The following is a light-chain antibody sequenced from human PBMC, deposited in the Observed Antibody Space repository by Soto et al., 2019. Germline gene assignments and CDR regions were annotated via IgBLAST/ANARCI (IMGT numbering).Light chain of an antibody. CDR1: ALPRQY. J-gene: IGLJ3*02. Sequence: SSELTQPPSVSVSPGQTARITCSGDALPRQYAYWYQQKPGQAPVMVIYKDIERPSGIPERFSASSSGTAVTLTISGVQAEDEADYYCQSSDSSGSYVVFGGGTKVTVL. CDR3: QSSDSSGSYVV. CDR2: KDI. V-gene: IGLV3-25*02.